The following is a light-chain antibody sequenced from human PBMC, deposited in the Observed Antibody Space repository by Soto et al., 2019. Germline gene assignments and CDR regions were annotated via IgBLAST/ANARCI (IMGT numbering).Light chain of an antibody. V-gene: IGLV2-14*01. Sequence: QSVLTQPASVSGSPGQSITISCTGTSSDVGGYNYVSWYQQHPGKAPKLMIYEVSNRPSGVSNRFSGSKSGNRASLTISGLQAEDEADYYCSSYTSSSTPCVFGGGTKLTVL. CDR1: SSDVGGYNY. CDR3: SSYTSSSTPCV. J-gene: IGLJ2*01. CDR2: EVS.